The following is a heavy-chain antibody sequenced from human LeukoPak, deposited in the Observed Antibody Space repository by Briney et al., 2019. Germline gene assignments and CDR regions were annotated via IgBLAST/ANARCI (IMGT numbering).Heavy chain of an antibody. Sequence: PSETLSLTCTVSGSSISSSSYYWGWIRQPPGKGLEWIGSIYYSGSTYYNPSLKSRVTISVDTSKNQFSLKLSSVTAADTAVYYCARDQGSGWLQLMYFDYWGQGTLVTVSS. CDR3: ARDQGSGWLQLMYFDY. CDR2: IYYSGST. V-gene: IGHV4-39*07. CDR1: GSSISSSSYY. D-gene: IGHD5-24*01. J-gene: IGHJ4*02.